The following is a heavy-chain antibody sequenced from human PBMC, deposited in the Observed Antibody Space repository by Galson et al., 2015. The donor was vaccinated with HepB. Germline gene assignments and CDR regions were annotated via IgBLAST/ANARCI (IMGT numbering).Heavy chain of an antibody. Sequence: SVKVSCKASGYTFTSDGISWVRQAPGQGLEWMGWISAYNGNTNYAQKLQGRVTMTTDTSTSTAYMELRSLRSDDTAVYYCARDPGEYQLRYYYYYYYMDVWGKGTTVTVSS. J-gene: IGHJ6*03. V-gene: IGHV1-18*01. D-gene: IGHD2-2*01. CDR2: ISAYNGNT. CDR1: GYTFTSDG. CDR3: ARDPGEYQLRYYYYYYYMDV.